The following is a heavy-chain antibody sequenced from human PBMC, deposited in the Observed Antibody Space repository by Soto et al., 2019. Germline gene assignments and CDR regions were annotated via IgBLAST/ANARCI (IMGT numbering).Heavy chain of an antibody. CDR3: ARGFPGYYDSSGYPELDY. V-gene: IGHV3-20*04. D-gene: IGHD3-22*01. CDR2: INWNGGST. Sequence: GGSLRLSCVASGFTFTNYWMHWVRQAPGKGLEWVSGINWNGGSTGYADSVKGRFTISRDNAKNSLYLQMNSLRAEDTALYYCARGFPGYYDSSGYPELDYWGQGTLVTVSS. CDR1: GFTFTNYW. J-gene: IGHJ4*02.